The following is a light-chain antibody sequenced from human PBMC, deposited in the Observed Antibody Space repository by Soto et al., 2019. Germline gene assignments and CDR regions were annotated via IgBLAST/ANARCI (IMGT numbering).Light chain of an antibody. V-gene: IGKV3-15*01. CDR2: DTS. CDR3: QHYKSWPHMLA. CDR1: QSVSSN. Sequence: DIVLTQSPATLSASPGKRATLSCRASQSVSSNLAWYQQKPGQAPRLLIYDTSTRATDIPARFSGSGSGTEFTLTISSLQSEDVAVYYCQHYKSWPHMLAFGGGTKVEI. J-gene: IGKJ4*01.